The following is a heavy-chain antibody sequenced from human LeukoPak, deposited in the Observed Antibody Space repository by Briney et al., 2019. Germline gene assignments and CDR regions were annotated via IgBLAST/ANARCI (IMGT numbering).Heavy chain of an antibody. CDR2: INPNSGGT. Sequence: ASVKVSCNASGYTFTGYYMHWVRQAPGQGLEWMGWINPNSGGTNYAQKFQGRVTMTRDTSISTAYMELSRLRSDDTAVYYCATALGDYGDYFDYWGQGTLVTVSS. D-gene: IGHD3-16*01. J-gene: IGHJ4*02. V-gene: IGHV1-2*02. CDR3: ATALGDYGDYFDY. CDR1: GYTFTGYY.